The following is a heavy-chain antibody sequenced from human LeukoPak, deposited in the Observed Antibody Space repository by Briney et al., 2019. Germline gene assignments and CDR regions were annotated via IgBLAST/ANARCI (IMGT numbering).Heavy chain of an antibody. D-gene: IGHD2/OR15-2a*01. Sequence: SETLFLTCTVSGDSMNEYYWSWVRQPPGQGLEWIGYVYYSGSTTYNPSLKSRVNITIDTSKNQFSLTLTSVTAADTAMYYCARNAGKYYRYFQHWGQGTVVPVSS. J-gene: IGHJ1*01. CDR1: GDSMNEYY. CDR3: ARNAGKYYRYFQH. CDR2: VYYSGST. V-gene: IGHV4-59*01.